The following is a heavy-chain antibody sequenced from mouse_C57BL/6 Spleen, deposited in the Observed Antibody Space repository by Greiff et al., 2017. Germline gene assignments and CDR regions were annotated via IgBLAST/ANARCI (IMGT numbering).Heavy chain of an antibody. V-gene: IGHV5-6*01. D-gene: IGHD2-4*01. Sequence: EVQGVESGGDLVKPGGSLKLSCAASGFTFSSYGMSWVRPTPDKRLEWVATISSGGSYTYYPDSVKGRFTISRDNAKNTLYLQMSSLKSEDTAMYYCYYDYVYAMDYWGQGTSVTVSS. CDR1: GFTFSSYG. J-gene: IGHJ4*01. CDR2: ISSGGSYT. CDR3: YYDYVYAMDY.